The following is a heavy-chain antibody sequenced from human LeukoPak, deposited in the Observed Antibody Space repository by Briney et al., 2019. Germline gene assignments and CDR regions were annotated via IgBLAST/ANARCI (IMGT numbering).Heavy chain of an antibody. J-gene: IGHJ4*02. CDR3: ARISTMVRHY. D-gene: IGHD3-10*01. Sequence: GGSLRLSCAVSGFTFRSYWMHWVRQAPGKGLVWVSSIKSDGSSTTYADSEKGRFTISRDNAENTLYLQMSSLRVEDTAVYYCARISTMVRHYWGQGTLVTVSS. V-gene: IGHV3-74*03. CDR1: GFTFRSYW. CDR2: IKSDGSST.